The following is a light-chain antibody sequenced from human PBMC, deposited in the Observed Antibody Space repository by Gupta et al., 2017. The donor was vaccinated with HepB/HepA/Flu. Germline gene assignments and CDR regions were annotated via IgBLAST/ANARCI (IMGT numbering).Light chain of an antibody. CDR3: QVWDSSSDLVV. CDR1: NIGSKS. CDR2: DDS. V-gene: IGLV3-21*03. J-gene: IGLJ2*01. Sequence: SYVLTQPPPCPVAPGKTARITCGGNNIGSKSVHWYQQKPGQAPVLVVYDDSDRPSGTPERFSGSNSGNTATLTISRVEAGDEADYYCQVWDSSSDLVVFGGGTKLTVL.